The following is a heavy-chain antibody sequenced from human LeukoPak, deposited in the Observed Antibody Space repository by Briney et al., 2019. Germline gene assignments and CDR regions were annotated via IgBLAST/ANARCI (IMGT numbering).Heavy chain of an antibody. J-gene: IGHJ4*02. CDR3: ASRSSSSSVDY. Sequence: PGGSLRLSCAASGFTFSSYWMHWVRQAPGKGLVWVSRINSDGSSTSYADSVKGRFTISRDNAKNTLYPQMNSLRAEDTAVYYCASRSSSSSVDYWGQGTLVTVSS. CDR1: GFTFSSYW. V-gene: IGHV3-74*01. CDR2: INSDGSST. D-gene: IGHD6-6*01.